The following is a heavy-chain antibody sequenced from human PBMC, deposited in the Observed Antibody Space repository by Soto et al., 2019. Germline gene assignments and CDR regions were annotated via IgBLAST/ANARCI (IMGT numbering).Heavy chain of an antibody. CDR2: ISSNGVGT. D-gene: IGHD6-6*01. CDR3: ARRARPDFYYMDV. J-gene: IGHJ6*03. Sequence: GGSLRLSCVASGFTLSGYAMDWVRQAPGKGLEYVSGISSNGVGTYYANSVQGRFTISRDNSKNTVYLQIGSLRPEDMAVYYCARRARPDFYYMDVWGKGTTVTVSS. V-gene: IGHV3-64*01. CDR1: GFTLSGYA.